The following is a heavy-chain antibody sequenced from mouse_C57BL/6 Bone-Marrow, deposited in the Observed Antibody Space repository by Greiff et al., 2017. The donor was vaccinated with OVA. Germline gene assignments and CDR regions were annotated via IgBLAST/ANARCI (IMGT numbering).Heavy chain of an antibody. CDR1: GYTFTSYW. V-gene: IGHV1-69*01. CDR3: APGYWLDY. CDR2: IDPSDSYT. Sequence: VQLQQPGAELVMPGASVKLSCKASGYTFTSYWMHWVKQRPGQGLEWIGEIDPSDSYTNYNQKFKGKSTLTVDKSSSTAYMQLSSLTSEDSAVYYCAPGYWLDYWGQGTTLTVSS. J-gene: IGHJ2*01. D-gene: IGHD2-3*01.